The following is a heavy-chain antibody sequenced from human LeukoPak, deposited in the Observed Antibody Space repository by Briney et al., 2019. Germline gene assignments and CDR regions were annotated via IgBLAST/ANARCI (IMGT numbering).Heavy chain of an antibody. CDR3: ARDTLTGVAGFGDY. V-gene: IGHV3-30*02. CDR2: MQYDESDK. CDR1: GFTFSNYG. D-gene: IGHD6-19*01. J-gene: IGHJ4*02. Sequence: GGSLRLSCAASGFTFSNYGIHWVRQAPGKGLEWVTFMQYDESDKFYADSVKGRFTISRDNSKNTVYLQMNSLRAEDTAVYYCARDTLTGVAGFGDYWGQGTLVTVSS.